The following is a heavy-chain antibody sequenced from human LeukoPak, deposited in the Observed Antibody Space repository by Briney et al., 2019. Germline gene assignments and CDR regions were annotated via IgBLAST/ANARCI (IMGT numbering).Heavy chain of an antibody. V-gene: IGHV3-7*01. D-gene: IGHD3-16*01. CDR3: GYGKTWYFDY. Sequence: PGGSLGLSCAASGFTFNNYWMNWVRQAPGKGLEWVAGIKQDGREKYYVDSVKGRFTISRDNAKNSLYLQMNSLGVEDTALYYCGYGKTWYFDYWGQGTLVTVSS. J-gene: IGHJ4*02. CDR2: IKQDGREK. CDR1: GFTFNNYW.